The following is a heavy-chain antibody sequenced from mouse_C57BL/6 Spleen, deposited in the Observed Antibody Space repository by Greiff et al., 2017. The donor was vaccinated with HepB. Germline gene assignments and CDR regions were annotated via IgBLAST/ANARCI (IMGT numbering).Heavy chain of an antibody. Sequence: ESGPGLVKPSQSLSLTCSVTGYSITSGYYWNWIRQFPGNKLEWMGYISYDGSNNYNPFLKNRISITRDTSKNQFFLKLNSATTEDTATYYCARDGTTVVACYFDVWGTGTTVTVSS. D-gene: IGHD1-1*01. CDR3: ARDGTTVVACYFDV. J-gene: IGHJ1*03. V-gene: IGHV3-6*01. CDR2: ISYDGSN. CDR1: GYSITSGYY.